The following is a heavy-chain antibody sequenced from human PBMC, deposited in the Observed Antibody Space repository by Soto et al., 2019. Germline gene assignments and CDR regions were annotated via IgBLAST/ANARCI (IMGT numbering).Heavy chain of an antibody. CDR3: ARPYYYDSSGHNAFDI. CDR1: GYSFTSYW. V-gene: IGHV5-51*01. CDR2: IYPGDSDT. Sequence: GESLKISCKGSGYSFTSYWIGWVRQMPGKGLEWMGIIYPGDSDTRYSPSFQGQVTISADKSISTAYLQWSSLKASDTAMYYCARPYYYDSSGHNAFDIWGQGTMVTVSS. D-gene: IGHD3-22*01. J-gene: IGHJ3*02.